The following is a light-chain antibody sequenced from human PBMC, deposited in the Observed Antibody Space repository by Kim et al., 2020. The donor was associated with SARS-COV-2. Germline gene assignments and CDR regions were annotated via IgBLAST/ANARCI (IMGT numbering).Light chain of an antibody. Sequence: ASVGDRITSACRANQDISNYLAWFQLKPGKAPKLLIYAASALQPGVPSRFSGSGSGTDFTLTVTRLQPEDVATYYCQKCDSAPWTFGQGTKVDIK. CDR1: QDISNY. V-gene: IGKV1-27*01. CDR2: AAS. CDR3: QKCDSAPWT. J-gene: IGKJ1*01.